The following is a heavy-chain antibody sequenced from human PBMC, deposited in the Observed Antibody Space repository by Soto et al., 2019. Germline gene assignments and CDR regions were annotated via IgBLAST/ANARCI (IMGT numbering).Heavy chain of an antibody. J-gene: IGHJ4*02. V-gene: IGHV4-61*01. Sequence: QVQLQESGPGLVKPSETLSLTCTVSGGSVSSGSYYWSWIRQPPGKGLEWIGYIYYSGATNYNPSLKSQVTISLDTSKNQFSLKLSSVTAADTAVYYWALLYCSRTSCYVDYWGQGTLVTVSS. CDR3: ALLYCSRTSCYVDY. CDR1: GGSVSSGSYY. CDR2: IYYSGAT. D-gene: IGHD2-2*01.